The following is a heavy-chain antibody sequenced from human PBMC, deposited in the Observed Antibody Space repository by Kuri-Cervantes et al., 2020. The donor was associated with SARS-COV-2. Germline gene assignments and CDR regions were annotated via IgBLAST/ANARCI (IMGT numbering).Heavy chain of an antibody. CDR2: INPDGSYT. CDR1: GFTFSDYY. V-gene: IGHV3-74*01. Sequence: LSLTCAASGFTFSDYYMSWIRQAPGKGLVLVSRINPDGSYTNNADSVKGRFTLSRDNAKNMLFLQMNSLRAEDTAVYYCVRDGDHWNFDYWGQGTLVTVSS. CDR3: VRDGDHWNFDY. J-gene: IGHJ4*02. D-gene: IGHD1-1*01.